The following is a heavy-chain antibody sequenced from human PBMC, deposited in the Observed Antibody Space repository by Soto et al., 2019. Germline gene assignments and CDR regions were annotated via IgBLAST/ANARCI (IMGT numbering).Heavy chain of an antibody. CDR2: ISATGGST. Sequence: GGSLRLSCAASGFTFSNYGMSWVRQSPGKGLEWVAAISATGGSTYYADSVQGRFTISRDNSKYTLYLQMNSLKTEDTAVYYCTPFWSGYYLYYYYYGMDVWGQGTTVTVSS. CDR1: GFTFSNYG. D-gene: IGHD3-3*01. J-gene: IGHJ6*02. CDR3: TPFWSGYYLYYYYYGMDV. V-gene: IGHV3-23*01.